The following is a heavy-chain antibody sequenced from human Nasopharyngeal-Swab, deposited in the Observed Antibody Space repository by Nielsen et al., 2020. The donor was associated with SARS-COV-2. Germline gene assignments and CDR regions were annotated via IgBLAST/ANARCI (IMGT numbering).Heavy chain of an antibody. Sequence: SGPPLVKPTPTLTLTCTFSGFSLSTSGMCVSWIRPPPGKALEWLARIDWDDDKYYSTSHKTRLTISKDTSKNQMVLTMTNMDPVDTATYYCARIGYDILTGSYYGMDVWGQGTTVTVSS. D-gene: IGHD3-9*01. CDR1: GFSLSTSGMC. V-gene: IGHV2-70*11. CDR3: ARIGYDILTGSYYGMDV. J-gene: IGHJ6*02. CDR2: IDWDDDK.